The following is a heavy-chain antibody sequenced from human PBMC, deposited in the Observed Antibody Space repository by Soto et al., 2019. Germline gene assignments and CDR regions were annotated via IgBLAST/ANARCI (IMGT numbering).Heavy chain of an antibody. J-gene: IGHJ4*02. CDR2: IKQDGSHK. CDR3: ATSTRAPGNY. D-gene: IGHD1-26*01. CDR1: GFTFSSFW. Sequence: GGSLRLSCVASGFTFSSFWMSWARQAPGKGLEWVANIKQDGSHKDYVPSVKGRSTISRDNAKNSLYLQMNSLRAEDAAVYYSATSTRAPGNYWGQGTLVTVAS. V-gene: IGHV3-7*01.